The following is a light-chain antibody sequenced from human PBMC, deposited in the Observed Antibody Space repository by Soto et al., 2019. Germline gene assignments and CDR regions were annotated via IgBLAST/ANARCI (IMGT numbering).Light chain of an antibody. CDR1: QSVSSSY. V-gene: IGKV3-20*01. J-gene: IGKJ2*01. Sequence: EIVLTQSPGTLSLSPGERATLSCRASQSVSSSYLAWYQQEPGQAPRLLIYGASSRATGIPDRVSGSGSGTDFTLTISRLEPEDFAVYYCQQYGSSPYTFGQGNKLEIK. CDR2: GAS. CDR3: QQYGSSPYT.